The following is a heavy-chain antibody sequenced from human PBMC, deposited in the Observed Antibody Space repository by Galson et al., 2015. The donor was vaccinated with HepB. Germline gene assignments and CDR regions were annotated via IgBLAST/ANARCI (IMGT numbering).Heavy chain of an antibody. Sequence: SLRLSCAASGFTFSSYAMHWVRQAPGKGLEWVAVISYDGSNKYYADSVKGRFTISRDNSKNTLYLQMNSLRAEDTAVYYCARGKGYCSGGSCYYYGMDVWGQGTTVTVSS. J-gene: IGHJ6*02. D-gene: IGHD2-15*01. CDR2: ISYDGSNK. V-gene: IGHV3-30-3*01. CDR1: GFTFSSYA. CDR3: ARGKGYCSGGSCYYYGMDV.